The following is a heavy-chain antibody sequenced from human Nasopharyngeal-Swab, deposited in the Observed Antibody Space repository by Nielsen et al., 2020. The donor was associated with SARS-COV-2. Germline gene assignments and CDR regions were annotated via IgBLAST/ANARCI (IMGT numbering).Heavy chain of an antibody. CDR3: ARVFRSGDRPY. J-gene: IGHJ4*02. CDR2: ISGKSGMT. V-gene: IGHV3-48*02. Sequence: GESLKISCAASGFTFSGYWMNWVRQAPGRGLEWLSYISGKSGMTNYADSVKGRFTISRDNAKNSLYLQMNSLRDEDTAVYYCARVFRSGDRPYWGQGTLVTVSS. CDR1: GFTFSGYW. D-gene: IGHD1-26*01.